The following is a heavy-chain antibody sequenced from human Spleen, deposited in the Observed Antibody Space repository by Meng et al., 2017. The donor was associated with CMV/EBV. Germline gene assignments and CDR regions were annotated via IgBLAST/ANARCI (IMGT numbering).Heavy chain of an antibody. V-gene: IGHV3-49*04. CDR3: TRDNIGKGMDV. D-gene: IGHD1-14*01. J-gene: IGHJ6*02. Sequence: GESLKISCRASGFTFGDDHMSWVRKAPGKGLEWVGFIRNKIYGGTTEYAASVRGRFTISRDDSKSTVDLQMNSLKMEDTAVYYCTRDNIGKGMDVWGQGTTVTVSS. CDR1: GFTFGDDH. CDR2: IRNKIYGGTT.